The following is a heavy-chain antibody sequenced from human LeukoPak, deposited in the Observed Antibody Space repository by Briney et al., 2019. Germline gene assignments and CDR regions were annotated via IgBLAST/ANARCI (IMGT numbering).Heavy chain of an antibody. CDR3: AKDLFLWFGESAFDY. D-gene: IGHD3-10*01. J-gene: IGHJ4*02. CDR2: ISGSGGST. V-gene: IGHV3-23*01. Sequence: HPGGSLRLSCAASGFTFSSYAMSWVRQAPGRGLEWVSAISGSGGSTYYADSVKGRFTISRDNSKNTLYLQMNSLRAEDTAVYHCAKDLFLWFGESAFDYWGQGTLVTVSS. CDR1: GFTFSSYA.